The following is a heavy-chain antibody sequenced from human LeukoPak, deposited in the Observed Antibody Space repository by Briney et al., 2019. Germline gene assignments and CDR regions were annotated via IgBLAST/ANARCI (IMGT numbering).Heavy chain of an antibody. CDR2: IIPIFGTA. J-gene: IGHJ4*02. D-gene: IGHD3-16*02. V-gene: IGHV1-69*05. CDR3: ARTLTFGGVIATSFDY. Sequence: GASVKVSCKASGGTFSSYAISWVRQAPGQGLEWMGGIIPIFGTANYAQKFQGRVTITTDEPTSTAYMELSSLRSEDTAVYYCARTLTFGGVIATSFDYWGQGTLVTVSS. CDR1: GGTFSSYA.